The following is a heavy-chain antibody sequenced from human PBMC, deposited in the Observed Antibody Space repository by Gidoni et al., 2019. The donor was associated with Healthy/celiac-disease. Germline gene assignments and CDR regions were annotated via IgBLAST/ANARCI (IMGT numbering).Heavy chain of an antibody. CDR2: IWYDGSNK. D-gene: IGHD3-10*01. CDR1: GFTFSSYG. V-gene: IGHV3-33*01. J-gene: IGHJ4*02. CDR3: ARGAYYYGSGSYYNGDY. Sequence: QVQLVESGGGVVQPGRSLRLSCAASGFTFSSYGMHWVRQAPGKGLEWVAVIWYDGSNKYYADSVKGRFTISRDNSKNTLYLQMNSLRAEDTAVYYCARGAYYYGSGSYYNGDYWGQGTLVTVSS.